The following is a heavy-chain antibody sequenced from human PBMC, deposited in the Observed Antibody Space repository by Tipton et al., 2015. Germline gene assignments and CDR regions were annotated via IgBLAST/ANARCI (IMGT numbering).Heavy chain of an antibody. D-gene: IGHD3-10*01. CDR2: IYYSGST. CDR1: GGSISSYY. J-gene: IGHJ6*02. CDR3: ARKKRWDYYGSGSYLGPYYYYYGMDV. Sequence: TLSLTCTVSGGSISSYYWSWIRQPPGKGLGWIGYIYYSGSTNYNPSLKSRVTISVDTSKNQFSLKLSSVTAADTAVYYCARKKRWDYYGSGSYLGPYYYYYGMDVWGQGTTVTVSS. V-gene: IGHV4-59*01.